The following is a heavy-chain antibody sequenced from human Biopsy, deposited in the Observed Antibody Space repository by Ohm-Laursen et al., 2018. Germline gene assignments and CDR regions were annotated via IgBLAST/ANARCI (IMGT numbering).Heavy chain of an antibody. CDR2: ITGSSSTI. J-gene: IGHJ6*02. D-gene: IGHD2/OR15-2a*01. CDR1: GFTFNSHE. CDR3: TRLEYYYYYGMDV. Sequence: SLRLSCTAPGFTFNSHEMNWVRQAPGKGLEWISYITGSSSTIYYADSVKGRFTISRDNAKNSLYLQMNSLRAEDTAVYYCTRLEYYYYYGMDVWGQGTTVTVSS. V-gene: IGHV3-48*03.